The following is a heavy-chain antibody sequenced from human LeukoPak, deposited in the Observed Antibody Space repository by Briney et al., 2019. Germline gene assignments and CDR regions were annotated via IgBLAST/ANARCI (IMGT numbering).Heavy chain of an antibody. D-gene: IGHD3-10*01. V-gene: IGHV4-59*01. CDR2: IYYSGST. J-gene: IGHJ4*02. CDR1: GASTSSYY. CDR3: ARVPQPNIWFGELGY. Sequence: PSETLSLTCTVSGASTSSYYWSWIRQPPGRGLEWIGYIYYSGSTNYNPSLKSRVTISVDTSKNQFSLKLSSVTAADTAVYYCARVPQPNIWFGELGYWGQGTLVTVSS.